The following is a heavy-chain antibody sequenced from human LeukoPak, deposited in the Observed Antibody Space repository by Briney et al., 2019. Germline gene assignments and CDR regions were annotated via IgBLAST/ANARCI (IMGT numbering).Heavy chain of an antibody. V-gene: IGHV3-30*02. CDR3: ARDHIVVERRGLGRSNYYYYGMDV. Sequence: GGSLRLSCAASGFTFSSYGMHWVRQAPGKGLEWVAFIRYDGSNKYYADSVKGRFTISRDNSKNTLYLQMNSLRAEDTAVYYCARDHIVVERRGLGRSNYYYYGMDVWGQGTTVTVSS. CDR1: GFTFSSYG. D-gene: IGHD2-2*01. CDR2: IRYDGSNK. J-gene: IGHJ6*02.